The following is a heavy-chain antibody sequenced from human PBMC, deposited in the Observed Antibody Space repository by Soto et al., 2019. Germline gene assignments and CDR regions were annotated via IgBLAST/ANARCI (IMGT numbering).Heavy chain of an antibody. V-gene: IGHV1-18*01. CDR2: ISAYNGNT. D-gene: IGHD3-10*02. J-gene: IGHJ4*02. CDR1: GYTFTSYG. CDR3: ARDPSLWSGSVYYFDY. Sequence: GASVKVSCKASGYTFTSYGISWVRQAPGQGLEWMGWISAYNGNTNYAQKLQGRVTMTTDTSTSTAYMELRSLRSDDTAVYYCARDPSLWSGSVYYFDYWGQGTLVTVSS.